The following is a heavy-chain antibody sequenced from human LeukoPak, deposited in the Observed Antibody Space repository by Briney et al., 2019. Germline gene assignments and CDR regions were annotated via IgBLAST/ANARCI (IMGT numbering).Heavy chain of an antibody. CDR3: ARGLYSGYD. D-gene: IGHD5-12*01. CDR2: ISTSSDYI. V-gene: IGHV3-21*01. J-gene: IGHJ4*02. Sequence: GASLRLSCAASGFTFSSHSMNWVRQAPGKGLEWVSSISTSSDYIYHADSVKGRFTISRDNAKNSLYLQMNSLRAEDTAVYYCARGLYSGYDWGQGTLVTVSS. CDR1: GFTFSSHS.